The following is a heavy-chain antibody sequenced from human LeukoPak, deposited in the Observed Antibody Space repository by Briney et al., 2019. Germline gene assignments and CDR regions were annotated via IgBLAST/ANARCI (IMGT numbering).Heavy chain of an antibody. CDR1: GFTFSIYA. D-gene: IGHD3-3*01. Sequence: GGSLRLSCAASGFTFSIYAMSWVRQAPGKGLEWVSAISGSGGSTYYADSVKGRFTISRDNSKNTLYLQMNSLRAEDTAVYYCAKGGAIYDFWSGYRSSTGFDPWGQGTLVTVSS. CDR3: AKGGAIYDFWSGYRSSTGFDP. J-gene: IGHJ5*02. V-gene: IGHV3-23*01. CDR2: ISGSGGST.